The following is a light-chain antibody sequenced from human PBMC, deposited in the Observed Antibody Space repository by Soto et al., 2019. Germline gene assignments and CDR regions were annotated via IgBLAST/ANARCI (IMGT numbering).Light chain of an antibody. CDR1: SSDIGHYNY. CDR2: DVS. J-gene: IGLJ2*01. CDR3: CSYTTSSTLV. V-gene: IGLV2-14*03. Sequence: QSALTQPASVSGSPGQSITISCTGTSSDIGHYNYVSWYQQHPDNAPKLILYDVSNRPSGVSNRFSGSKSGNTASLTISGLQAEDDADYYCCSYTTSSTLVFGGGTKLTVL.